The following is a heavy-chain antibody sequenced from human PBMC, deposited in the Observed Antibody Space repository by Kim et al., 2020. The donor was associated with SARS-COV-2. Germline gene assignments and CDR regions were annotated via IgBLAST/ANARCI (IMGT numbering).Heavy chain of an antibody. CDR2: IYYSGST. CDR1: GGSISSSSFY. V-gene: IGHV4-39*07. CDR3: ARDRNTAFDY. J-gene: IGHJ4*02. D-gene: IGHD5-18*01. Sequence: SETLSLTCTVSGGSISSSSFYWGWIRQPPGKGLEWIGSIYYSGSTYYNPSLKSRVTISVDTSKNQFSLKLSSVTAADTAVYYCARDRNTAFDYWGQGTLV.